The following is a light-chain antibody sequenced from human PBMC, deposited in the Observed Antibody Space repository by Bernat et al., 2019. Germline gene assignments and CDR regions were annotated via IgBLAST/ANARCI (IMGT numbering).Light chain of an antibody. CDR2: TDN. J-gene: IGLJ3*02. Sequence: QSVRTQPPSASRTPGQRVTVSCSGIGSISGIKTVNCYQYVPGTAPTLLISTDNQRPSGVPDRFLGFTSGTSASLAISGLQFEDEADYYCAAWDDRLQGWVFGGGTKLTVL. V-gene: IGLV1-44*01. CDR1: GSISGIKT. CDR3: AAWDDRLQGWV.